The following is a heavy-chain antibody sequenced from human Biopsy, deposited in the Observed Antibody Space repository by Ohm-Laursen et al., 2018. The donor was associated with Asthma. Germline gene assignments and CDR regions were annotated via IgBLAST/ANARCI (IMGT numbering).Heavy chain of an antibody. Sequence: GTLSLTCCVSGGSVTSGSYYWSWVRQPPGKGLEWLGNIYYTGRTNYKPSLKSRLFISADTSKNHFPLKLTSVTAADTAVYYCTRDNGAHSSEYFYSWGQGSLVTVSS. V-gene: IGHV4-61*03. J-gene: IGHJ1*01. D-gene: IGHD2-8*01. CDR2: IYYTGRT. CDR3: TRDNGAHSSEYFYS. CDR1: GGSVTSGSYY.